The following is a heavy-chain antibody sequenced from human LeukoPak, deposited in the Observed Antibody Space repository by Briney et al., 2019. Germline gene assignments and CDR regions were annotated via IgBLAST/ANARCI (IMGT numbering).Heavy chain of an antibody. Sequence: ASVTVSFKCSVYTLSDYYMHWLRQAPGQGLEWMGWIRGYTGDTDSPQKFQGRVTMTRDTSTNTAYMELSRLTYDDTAMYFCERVRGNSCEYWGQGTLVTVSS. CDR2: IRGYTGDT. V-gene: IGHV1-2*02. CDR1: VYTLSDYY. J-gene: IGHJ4*02. D-gene: IGHD6-13*01. CDR3: ERVRGNSCEY.